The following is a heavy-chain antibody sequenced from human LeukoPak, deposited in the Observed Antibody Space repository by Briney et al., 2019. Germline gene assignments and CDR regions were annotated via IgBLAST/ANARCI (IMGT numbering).Heavy chain of an antibody. CDR1: GYTFTSYY. J-gene: IGHJ4*02. CDR3: AREACSGGSCYSGAPLDY. D-gene: IGHD2-15*01. Sequence: ASVKVSCKASGYTFTSYYMHWVRQAPGQGLEWMGWMNPNSGNTGYAQKFQGRVTITRNTSISTAYMELSSLRSEDTAVYYCAREACSGGSCYSGAPLDYWGQGTLVTVSS. V-gene: IGHV1-8*01. CDR2: MNPNSGNT.